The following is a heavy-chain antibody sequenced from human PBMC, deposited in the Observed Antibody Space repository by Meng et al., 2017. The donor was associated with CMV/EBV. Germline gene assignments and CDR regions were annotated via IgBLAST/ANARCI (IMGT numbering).Heavy chain of an antibody. D-gene: IGHD5-24*01. V-gene: IGHV1-2*02. CDR3: ARVFSRRDGYNVDY. CDR2: INPNSGGT. J-gene: IGHJ4*02. CDR1: GNTFTRYH. Sequence: SGNTFTRYHKALVRTAPGQGLEWMGWINPNSGGTNYAQKFQGRVTMTRDTSISTAYMELSRLRSDDTAVYYCARVFSRRDGYNVDYWGQGTLVTVSS.